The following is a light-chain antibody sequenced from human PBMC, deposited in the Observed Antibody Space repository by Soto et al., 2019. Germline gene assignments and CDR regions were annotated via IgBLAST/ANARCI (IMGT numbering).Light chain of an antibody. CDR2: QTS. CDR1: QYINTR. CDR3: HQRQSWPRT. V-gene: IGKV3-11*01. Sequence: EIVFTQSPATLSSFPVERVTLSCRASQYINTRLAWYQHRPGQAPRLLIYQTSLRAAGIPARFSASGSGTDFTLTISDVQPEDFALYYCHQRQSWPRTFGQGTKVDIK. J-gene: IGKJ1*01.